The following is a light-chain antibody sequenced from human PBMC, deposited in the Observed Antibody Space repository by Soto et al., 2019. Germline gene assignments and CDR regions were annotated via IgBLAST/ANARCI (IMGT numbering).Light chain of an antibody. CDR1: QSVSSY. Sequence: EIVLTQSPATLSLSPGERATLSCRASQSVSSYLAWYQQKPGQAPRLLIYDASNRATGIPARFSGSGSGTDFTLTISSLEPEDFAVYYCQQRSNWRVIFGQGTRLEMK. J-gene: IGKJ5*01. V-gene: IGKV3-11*01. CDR2: DAS. CDR3: QQRSNWRVI.